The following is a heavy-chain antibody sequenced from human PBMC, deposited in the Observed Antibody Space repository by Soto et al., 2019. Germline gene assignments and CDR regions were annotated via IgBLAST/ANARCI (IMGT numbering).Heavy chain of an antibody. Sequence: EVQLVESGGGLVKPGGSLRLSCAASGFAFSNAWMSWVRQAPGKGLEWVGRIKSKTDGGTTDYAAPVKGRFTISRDDSKNTLYLQMNSLKTEDTAVYYCTTVIAAAVAFDYWGQGTLVTVSS. D-gene: IGHD6-13*01. CDR2: IKSKTDGGTT. CDR3: TTVIAAAVAFDY. J-gene: IGHJ4*02. CDR1: GFAFSNAW. V-gene: IGHV3-15*01.